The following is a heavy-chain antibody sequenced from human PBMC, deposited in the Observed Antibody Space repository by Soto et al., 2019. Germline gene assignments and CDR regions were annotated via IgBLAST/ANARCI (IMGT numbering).Heavy chain of an antibody. CDR2: IVVGSGHT. D-gene: IGHD2-15*01. V-gene: IGHV1-58*02. CDR3: AADSRYCSGGNCEDY. Sequence: QMQLVQSGPEVKKPGTSVKVSCKASGFTFTSSAMQWVRQARGQRLEWIGWIVVGSGHTNYAQKFQERVTITRDMSTSTAYMELSSLRSEDTAEYYCAADSRYCSGGNCEDYWGQGTLVTVSS. CDR1: GFTFTSSA. J-gene: IGHJ4*02.